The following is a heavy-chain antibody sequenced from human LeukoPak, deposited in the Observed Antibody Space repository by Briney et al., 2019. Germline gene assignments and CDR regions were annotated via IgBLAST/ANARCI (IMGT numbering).Heavy chain of an antibody. Sequence: GSQTLLCAASGFTYDDYAESWVRQAPGKGLEWVSGINWNGGSTGYADSVKGRFTISRDNAKNSLYLQMNSLRAEDTALYYCARVIRSGWLDYSGQGAPWTVSS. CDR2: INWNGGST. D-gene: IGHD6-19*01. V-gene: IGHV3-20*04. J-gene: IGHJ4*02. CDR1: GFTYDDYA. CDR3: ARVIRSGWLDY.